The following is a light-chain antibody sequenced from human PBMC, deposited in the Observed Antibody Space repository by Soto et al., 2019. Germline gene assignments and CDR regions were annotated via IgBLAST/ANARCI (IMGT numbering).Light chain of an antibody. J-gene: IGLJ3*02. V-gene: IGLV1-44*01. CDR1: SSNIGSHV. CDR2: NNN. CDR3: AVWDDSLDGWV. Sequence: QSVLTQPPSASGTLGQRVTISCSGSSSNIGSHVVYWYQQLAGTAPKLLMYNNNQRPSGVPDRFSGSKSGTSASLAISGLQSEDEADYYCAVWDDSLDGWVFGGGTKLTVL.